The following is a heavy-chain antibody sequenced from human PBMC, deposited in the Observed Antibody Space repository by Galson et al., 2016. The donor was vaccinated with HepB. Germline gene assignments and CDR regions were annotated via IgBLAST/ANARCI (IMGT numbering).Heavy chain of an antibody. V-gene: IGHV4-30-2*01. J-gene: IGHJ5*02. CDR1: GDSISGAYS. CDR2: LYHGVTT. CDR3: ARGEKPQIFGEIGWFDP. D-gene: IGHD3-3*01. Sequence: TLSLTCAVSGDSISGAYSWSWIRQPPGKGLEWIGHLYHGVTTHYNPSPRSRVTISIDRAKNQFSLKLTSVTVADTAVNDCARGEKPQIFGEIGWFDPRGQGTLVTVSS.